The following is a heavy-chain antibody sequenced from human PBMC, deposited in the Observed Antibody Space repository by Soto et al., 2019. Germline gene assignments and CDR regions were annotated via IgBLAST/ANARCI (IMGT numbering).Heavy chain of an antibody. CDR2: IIPIFGTA. V-gene: IGHV1-69*13. CDR1: GGTFSSYA. CDR3: ASAATATNYYYYYGMDV. J-gene: IGHJ6*02. D-gene: IGHD6-25*01. Sequence: ASVKVSCKASGGTFSSYAISWVRQAPGQGLEWMGGIIPIFGTANYAQKFQGRVTITADESTSTAYMELSSLRSEDTAVYYCASAATATNYYYYYGMDVWGQGTTVTVSS.